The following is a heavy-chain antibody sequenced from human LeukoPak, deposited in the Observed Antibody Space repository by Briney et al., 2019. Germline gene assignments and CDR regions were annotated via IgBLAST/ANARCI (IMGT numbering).Heavy chain of an antibody. D-gene: IGHD3-22*01. CDR3: AKKDSSGYYYNY. Sequence: GGSLRLSCAASGFTFSSYAMSWVRQARGKGLEWVSAISGRGGSTYYADSVKGRFTISRDNSKNTLYLQMNSLRAEDTAVYYCAKKDSSGYYYNYWGQGTLVTVSS. CDR2: ISGRGGST. CDR1: GFTFSSYA. V-gene: IGHV3-23*01. J-gene: IGHJ4*02.